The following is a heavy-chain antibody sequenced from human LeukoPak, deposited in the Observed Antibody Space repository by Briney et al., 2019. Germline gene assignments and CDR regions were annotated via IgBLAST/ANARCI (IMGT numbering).Heavy chain of an antibody. Sequence: GGSLRLSCAASGFTFSSYAMHWVRQAPGKGLEWVAVISYDGSNKYYADSVKGRFTISRDNSKNTLYLQMNSLRAEDTAVYYCAKFDYGDYWGQGTLVTVSS. V-gene: IGHV3-30-3*02. J-gene: IGHJ4*02. CDR1: GFTFSSYA. CDR2: ISYDGSNK. CDR3: AKFDYGDY.